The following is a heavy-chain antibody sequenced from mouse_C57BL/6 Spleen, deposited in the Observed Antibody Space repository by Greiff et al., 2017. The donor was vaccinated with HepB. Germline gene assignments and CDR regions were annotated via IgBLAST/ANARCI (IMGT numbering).Heavy chain of an antibody. CDR2: IDPSDSYT. D-gene: IGHD3-2*02. CDR1: GYTFTSYW. J-gene: IGHJ2*01. V-gene: IGHV1-50*01. Sequence: QVQLQQSGAELVKPGASVKLSCKASGYTFTSYWMQWVKQRPGQGLEWIGEIDPSDSYTNYNQKFKGKATLTVDTSSSTAYMQLSSLTSEDSAVYYCARGTAQATDYWGQGTTLTVSS. CDR3: ARGTAQATDY.